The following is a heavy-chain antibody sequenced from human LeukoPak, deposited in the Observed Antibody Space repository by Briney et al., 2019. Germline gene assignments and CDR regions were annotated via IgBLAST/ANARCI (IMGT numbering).Heavy chain of an antibody. CDR3: ARDSLQHDFWSGYYSGYYYYYMDV. CDR2: IYYSGST. D-gene: IGHD3-3*01. CDR1: GGSISSSSYY. Sequence: SETLSLTCTVSGGSISSSSYYWGWIRQPPGKGLEWIGSIYYSGSTYYNPSLKSRVTISVDTSKNQFSLKLSSVTAADTAVYYCARDSLQHDFWSGYYSGYYYYYMDVWGKGTTVTVSS. V-gene: IGHV4-39*07. J-gene: IGHJ6*03.